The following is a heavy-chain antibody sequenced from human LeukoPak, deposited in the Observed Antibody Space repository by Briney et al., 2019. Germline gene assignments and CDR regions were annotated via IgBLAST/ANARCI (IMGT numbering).Heavy chain of an antibody. J-gene: IGHJ6*02. D-gene: IGHD1-1*01. V-gene: IGHV3-15*01. CDR3: TPPGPEKNAWYYYYGMDV. CDR2: IKSKTDGGTT. CDR1: GFTFSNAW. Sequence: GGSLRLSCAASGFTFSNAWMSWVRQAPGKGLEWVGRIKSKTDGGTTDYAAPGKGIFTISRDDSKNTLYLQMNSLKTEDTAVYYCTPPGPEKNAWYYYYGMDVWGQGTTVTVFS.